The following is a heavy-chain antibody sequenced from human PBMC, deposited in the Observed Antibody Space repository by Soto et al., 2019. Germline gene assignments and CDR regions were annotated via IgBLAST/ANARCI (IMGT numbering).Heavy chain of an antibody. Sequence: QITLKESGPTLVKPTQTLTLTCTFSGFSLSTSGVGVGWIRQPPGKALEWLALIYWDDDKRYSPSLKSRLTTTKDTSKNQVVLTMTNMDPVDTATYYCAHAGAGTYYYYYYGMDVWGQGTTVTVSS. D-gene: IGHD6-19*01. CDR1: GFSLSTSGVG. CDR2: IYWDDDK. V-gene: IGHV2-5*02. CDR3: AHAGAGTYYYYYYGMDV. J-gene: IGHJ6*02.